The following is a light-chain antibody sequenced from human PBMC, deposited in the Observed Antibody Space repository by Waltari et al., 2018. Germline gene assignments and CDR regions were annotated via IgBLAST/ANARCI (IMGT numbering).Light chain of an antibody. J-gene: IGLJ1*01. V-gene: IGLV3-21*01. CDR3: QVWDANTDPGV. Sequence: SYVLTQPPSVSVAPGETARITCGGNNIESKSVHWYRQRPGQAPVVVIAYDNDRAAGIPERFSGSNSVNTATLTISRVEAGDEADYYCQVWDANTDPGVFGTGTEVTVL. CDR1: NIESKS. CDR2: YDN.